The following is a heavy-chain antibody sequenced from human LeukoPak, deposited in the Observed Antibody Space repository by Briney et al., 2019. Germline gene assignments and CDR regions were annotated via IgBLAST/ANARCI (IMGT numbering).Heavy chain of an antibody. J-gene: IGHJ5*02. CDR2: IYHSGST. Sequence: PSETLSLTCAVYGGSFSGYYWGWIRQPPGKGLEWIGSIYHSGSTYYNPSLKSRVTISVDTSKNQFSLKLSSVTAADTAVYYCARDNDYSNYVSPWGQGTLVTVSS. CDR1: GGSFSGYY. V-gene: IGHV4-38-2*02. D-gene: IGHD4-11*01. CDR3: ARDNDYSNYVSP.